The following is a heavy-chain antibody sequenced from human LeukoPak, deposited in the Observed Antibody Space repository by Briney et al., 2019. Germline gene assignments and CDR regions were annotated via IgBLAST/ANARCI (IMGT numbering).Heavy chain of an antibody. J-gene: IGHJ4*02. V-gene: IGHV3-48*04. CDR1: GFTFSSYS. D-gene: IGHD3-22*01. CDR2: ISSSSSTI. Sequence: PGGSLRLSCAASGFTFSSYSMNWVRQAPGKGLEWVSYISSSSSTIYYADSVKGRFTISRDNAKNSLYLQMNSLRAEDTAVYYCARDLGEYYYERDYWGQGTLVTVSS. CDR3: ARDLGEYYYERDY.